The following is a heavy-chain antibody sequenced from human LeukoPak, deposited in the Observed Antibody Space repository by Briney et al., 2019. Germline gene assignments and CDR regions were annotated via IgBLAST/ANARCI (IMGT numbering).Heavy chain of an antibody. CDR1: GGPINSYY. CDR2: ISYTGGET. D-gene: IGHD5-18*01. CDR3: ARQPAATAAFDI. Sequence: SETLSLTCTVPGGPINSYYWSWIRQPPGKGLEWIGYISYTGGETNYNPSLKSRLTISVDTSKNQFSLMLTSVTAADTAVYYCARQPAATAAFDIWAPGTMVTVSS. V-gene: IGHV4-59*08. J-gene: IGHJ3*02.